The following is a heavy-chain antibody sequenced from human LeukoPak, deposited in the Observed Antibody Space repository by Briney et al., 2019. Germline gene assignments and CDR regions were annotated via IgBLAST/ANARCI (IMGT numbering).Heavy chain of an antibody. J-gene: IGHJ3*02. CDR3: ARDYGYAFDT. Sequence: GGSLTLSCDASGLTFSGYTVNWVRQSPEEGLEWVSYISRTSDTVSYADSVRGRFIIYRDNAKNSLYLQLSRLRAEHTNVYYCARDYGYAFDTWGQGTMVTVSS. D-gene: IGHD3-16*01. V-gene: IGHV3-48*01. CDR1: GLTFSGYT. CDR2: ISRTSDTV.